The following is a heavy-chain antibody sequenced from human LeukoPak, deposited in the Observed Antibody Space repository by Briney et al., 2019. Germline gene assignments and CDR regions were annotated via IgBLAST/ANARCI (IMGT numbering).Heavy chain of an antibody. D-gene: IGHD6-13*01. Sequence: SETLSLTCAVYGGSFSGYYWSWIRQPPGKGLEWIGEINHSGSTNYNPSLKSRVTISVDTSKNQFSLKLSSVTAADTAVYYCARGPIAAAGSFDYWGQGTLVTVSS. J-gene: IGHJ4*02. CDR3: ARGPIAAAGSFDY. V-gene: IGHV4-34*01. CDR1: GGSFSGYY. CDR2: INHSGST.